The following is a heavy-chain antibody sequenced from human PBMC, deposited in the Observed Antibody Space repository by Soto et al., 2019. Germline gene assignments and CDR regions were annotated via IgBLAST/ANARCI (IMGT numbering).Heavy chain of an antibody. D-gene: IGHD4-4*01. V-gene: IGHV3-23*01. CDR1: GLTFSSYA. CDR2: ISGSAGST. J-gene: IGHJ6*02. CDR3: AKDLDYSPASDYYYGMDV. Sequence: GGSLRLSCAASGLTFSSYAMSWVRQAPGKGLEWVSAISGSAGSTYYADSVKGRFTISRDNSKNTLYLQMNSLRAEDTAVYYCAKDLDYSPASDYYYGMDVWGQGTTVTVSS.